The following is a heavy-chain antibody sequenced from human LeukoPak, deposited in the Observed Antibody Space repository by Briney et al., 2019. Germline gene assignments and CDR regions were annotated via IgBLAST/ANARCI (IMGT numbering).Heavy chain of an antibody. CDR3: ARGIVGATRNDY. CDR1: GYTFTGYY. CDR2: INPNGGGT. J-gene: IGHJ4*02. D-gene: IGHD1-26*01. V-gene: IGHV1-2*02. Sequence: ASVKVSCKASGYTFTGYYMHWVRQAPGQGLEWMGWINPNGGGTNYAQKFQGRVTMTRDTSISTAYMELSRLRSDDTAVYYCARGIVGATRNDYWGQGTLVTVSS.